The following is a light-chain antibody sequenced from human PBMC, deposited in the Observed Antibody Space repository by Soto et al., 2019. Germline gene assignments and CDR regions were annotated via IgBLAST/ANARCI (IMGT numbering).Light chain of an antibody. CDR2: LNSNGSH. CDR1: SGHSSNA. CDR3: QTWGTGIVV. V-gene: IGLV4-69*02. Sequence: QSVLTQSPSASASPGASVKLTCTLSSGHSSNAVAWHQQQPEKGPRYLMNLNSNGSHSKGDGIPDRFSGSSSGAERYLTISSLQSEDEADYYCQTWGTGIVVFGGGTKLTVL. J-gene: IGLJ3*02.